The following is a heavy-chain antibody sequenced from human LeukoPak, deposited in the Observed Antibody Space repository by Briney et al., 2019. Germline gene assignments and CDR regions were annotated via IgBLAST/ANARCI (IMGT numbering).Heavy chain of an antibody. J-gene: IGHJ5*02. V-gene: IGHV4-34*01. CDR3: ARGGSARVVIRPYNWFDP. CDR2: INHSGST. D-gene: IGHD3-3*01. CDR1: GGSFSGYY. Sequence: SETLSLTCAVYGGSFSGYYWSWIRQPPGKGLEWIGEINHSGSTNYNPSLKSRVTISVDTSKNQFSLKLSSVTAADTAVYYCARGGSARVVIRPYNWFDPWGQGTLVTVSS.